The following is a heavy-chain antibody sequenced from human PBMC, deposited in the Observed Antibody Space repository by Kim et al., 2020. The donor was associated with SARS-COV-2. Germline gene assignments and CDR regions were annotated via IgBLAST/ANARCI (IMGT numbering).Heavy chain of an antibody. J-gene: IGHJ4*02. V-gene: IGHV3-33*06. CDR1: GFTFSSYG. CDR3: AKDHLGFGELLGDFDY. Sequence: GGSLRLSCAASGFTFSSYGMHWVRQAPGKGLEWVAVIWYDGSNKYYADSVKGRFTISRDNSKNTLYLQMNSLRAEDTAVYYCAKDHLGFGELLGDFDYWGQGTLVTVSS. CDR2: IWYDGSNK. D-gene: IGHD3-10*01.